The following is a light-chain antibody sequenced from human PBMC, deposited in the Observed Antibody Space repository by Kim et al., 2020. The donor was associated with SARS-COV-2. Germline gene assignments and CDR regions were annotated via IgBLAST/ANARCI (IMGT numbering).Light chain of an antibody. V-gene: IGLV6-57*01. CDR2: EDT. J-gene: IGLJ3*02. Sequence: GKTVTISCTRSSGSIAVSYVQWYQQRPGRSPAAVMYEDTRRPSGVPDRFSGSIDRSSNSASLTISGLQTEDEAEYYCQSYENDNWVFGGGTKVTVL. CDR3: QSYENDNWV. CDR1: SGSIAVSY.